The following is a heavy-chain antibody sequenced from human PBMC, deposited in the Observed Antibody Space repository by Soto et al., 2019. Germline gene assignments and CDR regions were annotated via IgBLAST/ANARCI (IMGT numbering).Heavy chain of an antibody. V-gene: IGHV1-2*04. D-gene: IGHD2-8*01. J-gene: IGHJ6*02. CDR3: ARGHSTDCSNGVCSFFYNHEMDV. CDR1: GYSFTDYH. CDR2: INPKSGGT. Sequence: ATVKVSCKASGYSFTDYHIHWVRQAPGQGLEWLGRINPKSGGTSTAQKFQGWVTMTRDRSISTVYMELTRLRSDDTAVYFCARGHSTDCSNGVCSFFYNHEMDVWGQGTTVTVSS.